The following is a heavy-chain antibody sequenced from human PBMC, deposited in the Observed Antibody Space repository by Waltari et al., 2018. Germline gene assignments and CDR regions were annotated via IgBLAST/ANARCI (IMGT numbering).Heavy chain of an antibody. CDR3: ARERRDGYKTDWYFDL. J-gene: IGHJ2*01. V-gene: IGHV4-59*01. CDR1: GGSISSYY. Sequence: QVQLQESGPGLVKPSETLSLPCTVSGGSISSYYWSWIRQPPGKGLEWIGYIYYSGSTNYNPSLKSRVTISVDTSKNQFSLKLSSVTAADTAVYYCARERRDGYKTDWYFDLWGRGTLVTVSS. CDR2: IYYSGST. D-gene: IGHD5-12*01.